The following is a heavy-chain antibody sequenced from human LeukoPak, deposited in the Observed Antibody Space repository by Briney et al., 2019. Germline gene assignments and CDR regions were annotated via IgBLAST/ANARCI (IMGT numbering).Heavy chain of an antibody. J-gene: IGHJ4*02. CDR3: ARDTHYYDFWSGYYFDY. CDR2: ISYDGSNK. Sequence: GGSLSLSCAASGFTFSSYAMHWVRQAPGKGLEWVAVISYDGSNKYYADSVKGRFTISRDNSKNTLYLQMNSLRAEDTAVYYCARDTHYYDFWSGYYFDYWGQGTLVTVSS. D-gene: IGHD3-3*01. V-gene: IGHV3-30-3*01. CDR1: GFTFSSYA.